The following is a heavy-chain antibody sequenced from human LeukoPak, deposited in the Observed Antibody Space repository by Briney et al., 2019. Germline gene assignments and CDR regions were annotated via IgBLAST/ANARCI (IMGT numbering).Heavy chain of an antibody. CDR1: GFTFSTYS. J-gene: IGHJ4*02. V-gene: IGHV3-48*02. Sequence: GGSLRLSCAASGFTFSTYSMNWVRQAPGKGLEWVSHISGTSSLIYYADSVKGRFTISRDNAKNSLYLQMNSLRDEDTAVYYCVRDQFFSFDYWGQGTLVTVSS. D-gene: IGHD3-3*01. CDR2: ISGTSSLI. CDR3: VRDQFFSFDY.